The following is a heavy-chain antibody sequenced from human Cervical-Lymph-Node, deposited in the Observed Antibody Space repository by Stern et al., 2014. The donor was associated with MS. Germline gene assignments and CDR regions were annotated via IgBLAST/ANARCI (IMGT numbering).Heavy chain of an antibody. J-gene: IGHJ6*02. D-gene: IGHD2-15*01. Sequence: QVQLVESGGGVVQPGRSLRLSCAASGFTFSSYGMHWVRQAPGKGLEWVAVIWYDGRNKYYADSVKGRFTISRDNSKNTLYLQMNSLRAEDTAVYYCARDGRYCSGGSCYSQDYYYGMDVWGQGTTVTVSS. CDR3: ARDGRYCSGGSCYSQDYYYGMDV. V-gene: IGHV3-33*01. CDR1: GFTFSSYG. CDR2: IWYDGRNK.